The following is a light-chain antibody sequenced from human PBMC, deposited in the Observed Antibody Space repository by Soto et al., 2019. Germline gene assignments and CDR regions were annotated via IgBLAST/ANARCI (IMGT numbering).Light chain of an antibody. Sequence: DIQMPQSPSSVSASIGDRVTITCRASQDISSRLAWYQQRPGKAPQLLLYAASSLQSGVPSRFSGSGSVTDFTLTISSLQPEDFATYYCQQANRFPLTFGPGTKVDIK. J-gene: IGKJ3*01. V-gene: IGKV1-12*01. CDR2: AAS. CDR1: QDISSR. CDR3: QQANRFPLT.